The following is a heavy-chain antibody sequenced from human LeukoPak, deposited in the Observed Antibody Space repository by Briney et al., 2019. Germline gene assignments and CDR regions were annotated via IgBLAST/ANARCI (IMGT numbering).Heavy chain of an antibody. CDR2: MSVSGGPT. CDR1: GFTFSRFA. V-gene: IGHV3-23*01. D-gene: IGHD3-22*01. J-gene: IGHJ6*03. CDR3: ARDRDDRGYYYMDV. Sequence: SGGSLRLSCAASGFTFSRFAMSWVRQAPGKGLEWVSAMSVSGGPTYYADSVKGRFTISRDDSKNTLYLQMNSLRAEDTAVYYCARDRDDRGYYYMDVWGKGTTVTVSS.